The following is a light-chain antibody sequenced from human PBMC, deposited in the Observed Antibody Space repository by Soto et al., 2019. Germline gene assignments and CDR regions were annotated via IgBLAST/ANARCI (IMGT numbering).Light chain of an antibody. CDR3: QQYYTTPLT. CDR2: WAS. J-gene: IGKJ4*01. Sequence: DIVMTQSPDSLSVSLGERATINCKSSQSVLHSANNKNYLAWYQQKQGQPPKLLIYWASTRESGVPDRFSGSGSGTDFTLTISSLQAEDVAVYSCQQYYTTPLTFGGGTKMEIK. CDR1: QSVLHSANNKNY. V-gene: IGKV4-1*01.